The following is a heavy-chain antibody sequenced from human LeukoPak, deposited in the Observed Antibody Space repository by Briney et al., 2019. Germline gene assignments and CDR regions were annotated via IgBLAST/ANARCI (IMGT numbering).Heavy chain of an antibody. J-gene: IGHJ4*02. CDR2: ISRSTSII. CDR3: ARDLRKGGGGVIVTDFDY. Sequence: GGSLRLSCAASGFTFSSYNMNWVRQAPGKGLEWVSFISRSTSIIYYADSVKGRFTISRDNAKNSLYLQMNSLRAEDTVVYYCARDLRKGGGGVIVTDFDYWGQGTLVTVSS. D-gene: IGHD3-16*02. CDR1: GFTFSSYN. V-gene: IGHV3-48*04.